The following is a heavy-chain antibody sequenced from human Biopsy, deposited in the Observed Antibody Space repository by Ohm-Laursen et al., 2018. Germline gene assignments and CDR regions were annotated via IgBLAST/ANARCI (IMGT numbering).Heavy chain of an antibody. J-gene: IGHJ2*01. CDR1: GYTFSDHI. Sequence: ASVKVSCKASGYTFSDHILNWVRQAPGQGLEWMGWINTRRGDTNYAQKFQGRVTMTSDTSTTTVFMELTSLRSDDTAMYYCARVEDSTRHWYFDLWGRGTQVTVSS. D-gene: IGHD2-2*01. CDR3: ARVEDSTRHWYFDL. V-gene: IGHV1-18*01. CDR2: INTRRGDT.